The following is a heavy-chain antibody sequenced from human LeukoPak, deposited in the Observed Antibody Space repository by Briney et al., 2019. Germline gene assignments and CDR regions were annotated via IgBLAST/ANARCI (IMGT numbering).Heavy chain of an antibody. CDR3: ARAAGSGWFGIDY. J-gene: IGHJ4*02. CDR2: IYYTGST. Sequence: SQTLSLTCAVSGVSISSGGYSWGWIRQPPGKGLEWIGYIYYTGSTNYTPSLKSRVTISVDTSKNQFSLKLNSVTAADTAVYYCARAAGSGWFGIDYWGQGTLVTVSS. D-gene: IGHD6-19*01. V-gene: IGHV4-61*08. CDR1: GVSISSGGYS.